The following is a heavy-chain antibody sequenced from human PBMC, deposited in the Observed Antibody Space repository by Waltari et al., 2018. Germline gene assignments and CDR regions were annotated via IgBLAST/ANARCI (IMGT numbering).Heavy chain of an antibody. V-gene: IGHV4-59*11. J-gene: IGHJ4*02. D-gene: IGHD4-17*01. CDR1: GGSISSHY. CDR3: ASDYGDLNYFDY. CDR2: IYYSGST. Sequence: QVQLQESGPGLVKPSETLSLTFTVSGGSISSHYWSWIRQPPGKGLEWIGYIYYSGSTNYNPPLKIRVTISVDTSKNQVSLKLSSVTAADTAVYYCASDYGDLNYFDYWGQGTLVTVSS.